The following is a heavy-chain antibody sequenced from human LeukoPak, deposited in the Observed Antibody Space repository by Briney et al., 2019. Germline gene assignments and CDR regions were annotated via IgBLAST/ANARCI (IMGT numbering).Heavy chain of an antibody. Sequence: GGSLRLSCAASGFTFSSYEMNWVRQAPGKGLEWVSYISSSGSNIYYADSVKGRFTISRDNAKNSLYLQMNSLRAEDTAVYYCARAGASGWYAAGWFDPWGQGTLVTVSS. CDR3: ARAGASGWYAAGWFDP. D-gene: IGHD6-19*01. CDR1: GFTFSSYE. J-gene: IGHJ5*02. CDR2: ISSSGSNI. V-gene: IGHV3-48*03.